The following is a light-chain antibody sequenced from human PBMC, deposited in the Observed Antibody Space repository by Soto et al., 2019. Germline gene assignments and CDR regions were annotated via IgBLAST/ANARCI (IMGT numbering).Light chain of an antibody. CDR3: QQCGSSPWT. J-gene: IGKJ1*01. Sequence: DSLLTQSPGTLSLSLEERATLSCRASQSVSSTYLAWYQQKPGQAPRLLIYGASSRATGIPDRFSGGGSGTDFTLTISRVEPEDFAVYYCQQCGSSPWTLGQGTRV. CDR1: QSVSSTY. V-gene: IGKV3-20*01. CDR2: GAS.